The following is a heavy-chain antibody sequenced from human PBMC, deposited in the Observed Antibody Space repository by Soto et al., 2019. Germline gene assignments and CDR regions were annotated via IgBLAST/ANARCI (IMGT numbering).Heavy chain of an antibody. Sequence: VQLVHSRAEVKKPGASVKVSCKESGYTFPSYNIHWVRQAPGQGLEWVGMINPRGFFTTYAQKFRGRVTMIGDRSTRVVYMALTNRRSEDTAVYYCARAAGRFGEIFWFDHMGQGTLVSVS. CDR3: ARAAGRFGEIFWFDH. J-gene: IGHJ5*02. D-gene: IGHD3-10*01. V-gene: IGHV1-46*01. CDR2: INPRGFFT. CDR1: GYTFPSYN.